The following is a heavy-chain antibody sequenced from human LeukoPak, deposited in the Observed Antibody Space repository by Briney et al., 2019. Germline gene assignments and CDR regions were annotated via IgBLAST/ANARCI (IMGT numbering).Heavy chain of an antibody. CDR3: ASLGGSGGYRHDY. J-gene: IGHJ4*02. CDR1: GFTFSSYS. D-gene: IGHD2-15*01. Sequence: PGGSLRLSCAASGFTFSSYSMNWVRQAPGKGLEWVSSISSSSSYIYYADSVKGRFTISRDNAKNSLYLQMNSLRAEDTAVYYCASLGGSGGYRHDYWGQGTLVTVSS. V-gene: IGHV3-21*01. CDR2: ISSSSSYI.